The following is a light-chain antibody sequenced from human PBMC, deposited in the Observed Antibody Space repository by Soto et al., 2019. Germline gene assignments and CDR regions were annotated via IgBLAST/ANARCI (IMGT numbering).Light chain of an antibody. J-gene: IGLJ1*01. Sequence: QAVLIQPASGSGSPGRSITFSCTGTSSDVGSNNLVSWYQQQPGKAPKLVIYEGSKRPSGVSNRFSGSKSGNTASLTISGLQAEDEADYYCCPYAGNYNPVFGTGTKVTVL. CDR3: CPYAGNYNPV. V-gene: IGLV2-23*01. CDR1: SSDVGSNNL. CDR2: EGS.